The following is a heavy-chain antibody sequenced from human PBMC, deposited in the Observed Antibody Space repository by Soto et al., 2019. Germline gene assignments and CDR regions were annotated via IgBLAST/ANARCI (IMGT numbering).Heavy chain of an antibody. Sequence: GGSLRLSCAVSGFTFGDSYMSWIRQAPGKGLEWLSYISPGSRYPAYADSVKDRFTISRDNAKRSLYLQMMSLTAEDTAIYYCVRGGGGGLFDPWGQGTMVIISS. J-gene: IGHJ5*02. CDR3: VRGGGGGLFDP. CDR2: ISPGSRYP. V-gene: IGHV3-11*06. CDR1: GFTFGDSY. D-gene: IGHD2-15*01.